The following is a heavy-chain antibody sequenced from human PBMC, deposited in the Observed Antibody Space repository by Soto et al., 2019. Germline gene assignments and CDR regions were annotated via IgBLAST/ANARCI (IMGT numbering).Heavy chain of an antibody. J-gene: IGHJ3*02. CDR2: TLYSGSP. Sequence: PSETLSLNCRVSGGSVGTGAYYWSWIRQPPGKGLEWIGYTLYSGSPNYNPSLQSLQSRVTISVDTSRNQFSLRLTSVTAADTALYYCARHDYYHRTFDIWGQGTLVSV. D-gene: IGHD3-9*01. CDR3: ARHDYYHRTFDI. CDR1: GGSVGTGAYY. V-gene: IGHV4-61*08.